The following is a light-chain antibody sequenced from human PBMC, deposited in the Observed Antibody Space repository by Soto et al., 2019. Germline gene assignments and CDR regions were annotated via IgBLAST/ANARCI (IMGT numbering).Light chain of an antibody. CDR3: QQATSFPRS. CDR2: AAS. J-gene: IGKJ3*01. CDR1: QGIGTW. V-gene: IGKV1D-12*01. Sequence: DIQMTQSPSSVSASVGDRVSITCRASQGIGTWLAWYQQKPGKAPRLVIYAASTLQSGVPSRFSGSGSGTDFTLTINSLQPEDFATYYCQQATSFPRSFGPGTKVDIK.